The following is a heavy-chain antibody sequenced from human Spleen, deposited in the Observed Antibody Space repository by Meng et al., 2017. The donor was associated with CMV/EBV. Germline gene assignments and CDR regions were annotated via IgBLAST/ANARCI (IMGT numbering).Heavy chain of an antibody. CDR2: ISSSGSTI. V-gene: IGHV3-11*01. Sequence: GESLKISCAASGFTFSDYYMSWIRQAPGKGLEWVSYISSSGSTIYYADSVKGRFTISRDNAKNSLYLQMNSLRAEDTAVYYCARDGRSGSYYAYYFDYWGHGTLVTVSS. CDR1: GFTFSDYY. D-gene: IGHD1-26*01. J-gene: IGHJ4*01. CDR3: ARDGRSGSYYAYYFDY.